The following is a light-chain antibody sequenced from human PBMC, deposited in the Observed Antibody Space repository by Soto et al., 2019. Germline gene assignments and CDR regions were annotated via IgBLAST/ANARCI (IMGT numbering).Light chain of an antibody. CDR2: EVS. CDR3: SSYEGSNTVV. V-gene: IGLV2-8*01. Sequence: LTQPPSASGSPGQSVTISCTGTSSDIGGYNYVSWYQQHPGKAPKLIIYEVSKRPSGVPDRFSGSKSGHTASLTVSGLQAEDEADYHCSSYEGSNTVVLGGGTKVTVL. J-gene: IGLJ2*01. CDR1: SSDIGGYNY.